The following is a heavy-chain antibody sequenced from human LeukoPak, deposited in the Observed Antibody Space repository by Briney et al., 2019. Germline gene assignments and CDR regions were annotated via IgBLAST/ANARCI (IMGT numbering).Heavy chain of an antibody. J-gene: IGHJ3*02. CDR3: ARSYGAAGAFDI. CDR2: INPSGGST. CDR1: GYTFTSYY. Sequence: ASVKVSCKASGYTFTSYYMHWVRQAPGQGLEWMGIINPSGGSTSYAQKFQGRVTMTRDMSTSTVYMELSSLRSEDTALYYCARSYGAAGAFDIWAKGQWSPSLQ. V-gene: IGHV1-46*01. D-gene: IGHD4/OR15-4a*01.